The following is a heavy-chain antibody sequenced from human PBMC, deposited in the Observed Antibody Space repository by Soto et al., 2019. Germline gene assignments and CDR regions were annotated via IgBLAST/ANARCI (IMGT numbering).Heavy chain of an antibody. CDR1: GGSISSGGYY. D-gene: IGHD4-17*01. J-gene: IGHJ1*01. CDR3: VRSSESPGTTFAY. CDR2: IYYSGST. V-gene: IGHV4-31*03. Sequence: PSETLSLTCTVSGGSISSGGYYWSWIRQHPGKGLEWIGYIYYSGSTYYNPSLKSRVTISVDTSKNQFSLKLSSVTAADTAVYYCVRSSESPGTTFAYWGQGTPVPVSS.